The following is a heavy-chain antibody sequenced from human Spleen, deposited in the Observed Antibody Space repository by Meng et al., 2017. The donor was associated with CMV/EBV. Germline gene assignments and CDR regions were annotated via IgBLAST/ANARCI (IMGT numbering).Heavy chain of an antibody. D-gene: IGHD4-17*01. J-gene: IGHJ5*01. CDR2: VYRSGST. V-gene: IGHV4-30-4*08. Sequence: SETLSLTCSVSGDSIDSTSGGDYYWSWIRRPPGKGLEWIGYVYRSGSTYYNPSLNSRVTISVDTSKNQFSLRLTSVTAADTAVYYCARYEYGDNLFDFWGQGSLVTVS. CDR3: ARYEYGDNLFDF. CDR1: GDSIDSTSGGDYY.